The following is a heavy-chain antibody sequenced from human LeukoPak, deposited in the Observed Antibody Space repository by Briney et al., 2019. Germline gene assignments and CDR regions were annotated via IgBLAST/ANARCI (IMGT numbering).Heavy chain of an antibody. J-gene: IGHJ2*01. D-gene: IGHD5-12*01. Sequence: PSETLSLTGAVSGGSISSINWCNWVRQPPGKGLEWIGEVSQSGDTNYSPSLRSRVTISVDKSKNQFSLNLATVTAANTAVYYCARGRLVVAPIDLGGRGTGVSVST. V-gene: IGHV4-4*02. CDR1: GGSISSINW. CDR3: ARGRLVVAPIDL. CDR2: VSQSGDT.